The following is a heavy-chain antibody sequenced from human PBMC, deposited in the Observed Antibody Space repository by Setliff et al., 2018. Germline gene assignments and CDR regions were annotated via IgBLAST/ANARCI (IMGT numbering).Heavy chain of an antibody. CDR3: GRGFSRIEGWGNWFDP. D-gene: IGHD3-10*02. J-gene: IGHJ5*02. Sequence: SETLSLTCTVSGGSVSNSGFFWGWLRQAPGKGLEWIGNIYDSGSSNYNASLKSRLIXXXXTSXXXXXXXXXXXXXADTAVYYCGRGFSRIEGWGNWFDPWGQGILVTVSS. CDR2: IYDSGSS. CDR1: GGSVSNSGFF. V-gene: IGHV4-39*01.